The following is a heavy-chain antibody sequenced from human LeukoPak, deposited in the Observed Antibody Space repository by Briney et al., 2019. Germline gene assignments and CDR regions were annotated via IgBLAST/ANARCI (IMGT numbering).Heavy chain of an antibody. D-gene: IGHD1-26*01. V-gene: IGHV4-59*01. CDR2: LSDTGST. Sequence: PSETLPLTCTVSGDSISTYYWNWIRQPPGKALEWIGSLSDTGSTNYNPSLKSRVTISADTPKKQLSLKVRSVTAADTAVYYCVRAWGETRYYYYGLDVWGQGTTVTVSS. CDR1: GDSISTYY. CDR3: VRAWGETRYYYYGLDV. J-gene: IGHJ6*02.